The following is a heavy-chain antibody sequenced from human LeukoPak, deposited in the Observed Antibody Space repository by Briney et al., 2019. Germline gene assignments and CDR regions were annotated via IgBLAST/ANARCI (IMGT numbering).Heavy chain of an antibody. Sequence: PSQTLSLTCSVSGGSISSYYWSWIRQPPGKGLEWIGYIYYSGSTNYNPSLKSRVTISVDTSKNQFSLKLSSVAAADTAVYYCASTFRKSGSWDAFDIWGQGTMVTVSS. CDR1: GGSISSYY. D-gene: IGHD6-13*01. CDR2: IYYSGST. CDR3: ASTFRKSGSWDAFDI. J-gene: IGHJ3*02. V-gene: IGHV4-59*08.